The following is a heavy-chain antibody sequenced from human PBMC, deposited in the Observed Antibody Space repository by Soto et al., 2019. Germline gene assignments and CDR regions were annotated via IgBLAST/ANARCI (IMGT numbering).Heavy chain of an antibody. V-gene: IGHV3-30*03. CDR2: ISYDGSNK. CDR3: AREFNDYGAATWFDP. CDR1: GFTFSSYG. J-gene: IGHJ5*02. Sequence: GSLRLSCAASGFTFSSYGMHWVRQAPGKGLEWVAVISYDGSNKYYADSVKGRFTISRDNAKNSLYLQMNSLRAEDTAVYYCAREFNDYGAATWFDPRCQQNLVTISS. D-gene: IGHD3-16*01.